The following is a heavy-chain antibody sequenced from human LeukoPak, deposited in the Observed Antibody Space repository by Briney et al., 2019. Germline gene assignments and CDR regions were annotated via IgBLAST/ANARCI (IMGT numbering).Heavy chain of an antibody. CDR1: GGSISTSRYY. V-gene: IGHV4-39*01. D-gene: IGHD3-10*01. J-gene: IGHJ1*01. CDR2: IFYSGST. Sequence: SETLSLTCTVSGGSISTSRYYWGWIRQPPGKGLEWIGSIFYSGSTYYNPSLKSQVTISVDTSKKQFSLKLSSVTAADTAVYYCARTVGEPGAEYFQHWGQGTLVTVSS. CDR3: ARTVGEPGAEYFQH.